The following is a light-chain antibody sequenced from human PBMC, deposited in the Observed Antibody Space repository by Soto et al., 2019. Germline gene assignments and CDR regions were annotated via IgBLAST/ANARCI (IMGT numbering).Light chain of an antibody. CDR2: DAS. V-gene: IGKV1-5*01. CDR1: QSISSW. Sequence: DIQMTQSPSTLSASVGDRVTITCRASQSISSWLAWYQQKPGKAPKLLIYDASSLESGVPSRFSGIGSGTEFTLTISSLQPDDFATYYCQQYNSYSWTFGQGTKVDI. CDR3: QQYNSYSWT. J-gene: IGKJ1*01.